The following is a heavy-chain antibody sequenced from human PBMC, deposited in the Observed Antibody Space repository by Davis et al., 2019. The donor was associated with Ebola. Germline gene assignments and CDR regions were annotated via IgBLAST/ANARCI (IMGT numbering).Heavy chain of an antibody. V-gene: IGHV1-2*06. CDR3: VRLSFGEVGFDN. Sequence: ASVKVSCKASGYTFTGYYIHWVRQAPGQGLEWMGRINPYSGGASYAQNFRGRVTMTGDTSIDTTYMELRSLRSDDTAVYYCVRLSFGEVGFDNWGQGTLVTVSS. D-gene: IGHD3-10*01. CDR2: INPYSGGA. J-gene: IGHJ4*02. CDR1: GYTFTGYY.